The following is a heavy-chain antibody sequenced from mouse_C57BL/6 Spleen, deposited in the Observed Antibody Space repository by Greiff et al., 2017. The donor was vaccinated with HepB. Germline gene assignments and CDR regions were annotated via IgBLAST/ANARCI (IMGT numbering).Heavy chain of an antibody. CDR1: GFTFSSYA. J-gene: IGHJ4*01. CDR2: ISDGGSYT. CDR3: ARGDGNPMVYAMDY. Sequence: EVQGVESGGGLVKPGGSLKLSCAASGFTFSSYAMSWVRQTPEKRLEWVATISDGGSYTYYPDNVKGRFTISRDNAKNNLYLQMRHLKSEDTAMYYCARGDGNPMVYAMDYWGQGPSVTVSS. V-gene: IGHV5-4*01. D-gene: IGHD2-1*01.